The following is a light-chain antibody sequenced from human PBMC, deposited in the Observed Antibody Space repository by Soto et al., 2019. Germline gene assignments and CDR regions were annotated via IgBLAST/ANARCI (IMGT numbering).Light chain of an antibody. Sequence: QSALTQPPSASGSPGQSVTISCTGTSSDVGGYNYVSWYEQHLGKAPKLLIYEVNKRPSGVPDRFSGSKSGNTASLTVSGLQAEDEADYYCSSYAGSNNLIFGGGTKLTVL. CDR2: EVN. CDR1: SSDVGGYNY. CDR3: SSYAGSNNLI. J-gene: IGLJ2*01. V-gene: IGLV2-8*01.